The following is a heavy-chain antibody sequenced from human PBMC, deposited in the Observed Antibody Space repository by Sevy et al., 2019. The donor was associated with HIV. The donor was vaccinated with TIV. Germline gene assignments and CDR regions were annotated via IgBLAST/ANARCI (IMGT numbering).Heavy chain of an antibody. CDR2: IWYDGSDK. J-gene: IGHJ6*02. CDR3: ARAGGATFDYGFDV. CDR1: GFSFSSYG. Sequence: GGSLRLSCAASGFSFSSYGMHWVRQAPGKGLEWVAGIWYDGSDKYYADSVKGRFTISRDNSKNTIYLQMNSLRAEDTGVFYCARAGGATFDYGFDVWGQGTTVTVSS. V-gene: IGHV3-33*01. D-gene: IGHD1-26*01.